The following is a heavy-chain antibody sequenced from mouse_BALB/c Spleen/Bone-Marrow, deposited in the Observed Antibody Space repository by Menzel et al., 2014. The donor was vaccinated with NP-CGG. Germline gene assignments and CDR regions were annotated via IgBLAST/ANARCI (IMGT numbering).Heavy chain of an antibody. CDR3: AKAYY. CDR2: INRDGGST. CDR1: GFTFSRYG. D-gene: IGHD2-10*01. J-gene: IGHJ3*01. V-gene: IGHV5-6-3*01. Sequence: EVKLVESGGGLVQIGGSLKLSSAASGFTFSRYGMSWVRQTPGKRLVLVAIINRDGGSTYYPDSVKSRCTISRDKAKNTQSLRMSSLKSEDTAMYYCAKAYYWGQGTLVTVSA.